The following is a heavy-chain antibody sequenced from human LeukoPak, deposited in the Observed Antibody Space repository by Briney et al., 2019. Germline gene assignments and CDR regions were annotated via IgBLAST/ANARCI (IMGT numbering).Heavy chain of an antibody. Sequence: GGSLRLSCAASRFTFSSYAMSWVRQAPGKGLEWVSAISGSGGSTYYADSVKGRFTISRDNSKNTLYLQMNSLRAEDTAVYYCAKKGERTTGKLTWFDPWGQGTLVTVSS. J-gene: IGHJ5*02. V-gene: IGHV3-23*01. CDR1: RFTFSSYA. D-gene: IGHD1-1*01. CDR2: ISGSGGST. CDR3: AKKGERTTGKLTWFDP.